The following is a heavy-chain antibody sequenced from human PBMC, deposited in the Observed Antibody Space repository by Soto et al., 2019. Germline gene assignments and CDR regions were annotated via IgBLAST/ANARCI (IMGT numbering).Heavy chain of an antibody. V-gene: IGHV4-31*03. Sequence: QVQLQESGPGLVKPSQTLSLTCTVSGGSISSGGYYWSWIRQHPGKGLEWIGYIYYSGSTYYNPSLKSRVTISVDTSKNQFSLKLSSVTAADTAVYYCARGGNDYGDYDLLYYFDYWGQGTLVTVSS. CDR2: IYYSGST. J-gene: IGHJ4*02. CDR3: ARGGNDYGDYDLLYYFDY. D-gene: IGHD4-17*01. CDR1: GGSISSGGYY.